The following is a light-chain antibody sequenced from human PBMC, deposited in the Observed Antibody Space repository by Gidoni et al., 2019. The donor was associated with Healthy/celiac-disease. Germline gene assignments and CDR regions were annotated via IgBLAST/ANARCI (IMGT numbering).Light chain of an antibody. CDR2: GAS. J-gene: IGKJ2*01. V-gene: IGKV3-11*01. CDR1: QSVSSY. Sequence: EIVLTQSPATLSLSPGERATLSCRASQSVSSYLAWYQKKPGQAPRLLIFGASNRATGIPARFSGSGSGTDFTLTISSLEPEDFAVYYCQQRSNWPYTFXXXTKLEIK. CDR3: QQRSNWPYT.